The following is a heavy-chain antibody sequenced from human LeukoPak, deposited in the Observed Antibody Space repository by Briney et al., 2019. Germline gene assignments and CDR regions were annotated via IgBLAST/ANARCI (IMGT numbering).Heavy chain of an antibody. J-gene: IGHJ3*02. D-gene: IGHD3-22*01. CDR2: IIPILGIA. CDR3: ARARQPYYYDSSGPCPLDAFDI. Sequence: SVKVPCKASGGTFSSYAISWVRQAPGQGLEWMGGIIPILGIANYAQKFQGRVTITADKSTSTAYMELSSLRSEDTAVYYCARARQPYYYDSSGPCPLDAFDIWGQGTMVTVSS. CDR1: GGTFSSYA. V-gene: IGHV1-69*10.